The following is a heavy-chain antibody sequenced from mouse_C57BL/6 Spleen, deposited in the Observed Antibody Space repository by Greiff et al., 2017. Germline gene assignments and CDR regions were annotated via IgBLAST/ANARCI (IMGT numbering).Heavy chain of an antibody. D-gene: IGHD2-4*01. V-gene: IGHV7-3*01. CDR2: IRNKANGYTT. J-gene: IGHJ4*01. CDR3: ARYGDYEYERHYAMDY. Sequence: EVKLEESGGGLVQPGGSLSLSCAASGFTFTDYYMSWVRQPPGKALEWLGFIRNKANGYTTEYSASVKGRFTISRDNSQSILYLQMNALRSEDSATYYCARYGDYEYERHYAMDYWGQGTSVTVSS. CDR1: GFTFTDYY.